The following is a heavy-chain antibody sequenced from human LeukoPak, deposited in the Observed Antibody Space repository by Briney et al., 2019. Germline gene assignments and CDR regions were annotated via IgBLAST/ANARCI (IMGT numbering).Heavy chain of an antibody. D-gene: IGHD3-10*01. CDR1: GGSFSGYY. CDR2: INHSGST. J-gene: IGHJ4*02. V-gene: IGHV4-34*01. CDR3: ARVSPPLSDGSGGYYTNYYFDY. Sequence: SETLSLTCAVYGGSFSGYYWSWIRQPPGKGLEWIGEINHSGSTNYNPSLKSRVTISVDTSKNQFSLKLSSVTAADTAVYYCARVSPPLSDGSGGYYTNYYFDYWGQGTLVTVSS.